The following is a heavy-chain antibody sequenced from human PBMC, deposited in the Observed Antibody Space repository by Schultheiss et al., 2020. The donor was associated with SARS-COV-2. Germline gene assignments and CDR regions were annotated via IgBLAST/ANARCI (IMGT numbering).Heavy chain of an antibody. CDR3: ASEYSNPYYYYYYMDV. CDR2: IWYDGSNK. D-gene: IGHD4-11*01. Sequence: GESLKISCAASGFTFSSYGMHWVRQAPGKGLEWVAVIWYDGSNKYYADSVKGRFTISRDNSKNTLYLQMNSLRAEDTAVYYCASEYSNPYYYYYYMDVWGKGTTVTVSS. CDR1: GFTFSSYG. J-gene: IGHJ6*03. V-gene: IGHV3-33*01.